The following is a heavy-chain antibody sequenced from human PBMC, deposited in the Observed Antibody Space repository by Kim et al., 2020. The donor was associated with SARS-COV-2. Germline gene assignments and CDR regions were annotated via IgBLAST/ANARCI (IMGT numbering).Heavy chain of an antibody. CDR2: IYSGGST. Sequence: GGSLRLSCAASGFTVSSNYMSWVRQAPGKGLEWVSVIYSGGSTYYADSVKGRFTISRHNSKNTLYLQMNSLRAEDTAVYYCARGGWRWLQFRALDAFDIWGQGTMVTVSS. V-gene: IGHV3-53*04. J-gene: IGHJ3*02. CDR3: ARGGWRWLQFRALDAFDI. CDR1: GFTVSSNY. D-gene: IGHD5-12*01.